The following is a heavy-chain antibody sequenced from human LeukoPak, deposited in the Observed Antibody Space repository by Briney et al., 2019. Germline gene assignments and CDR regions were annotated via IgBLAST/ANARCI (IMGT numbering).Heavy chain of an antibody. D-gene: IGHD3-10*01. Sequence: GESLKISCKGSGYSFTSYWIGWVRQMPGKGLEWMGIIYPGDSDTRYSPSFQGQVTISADKSISTAYLQWSSLKASDTATYYCARLYGSGSYLLAFDIWGQGTMVTVSS. CDR1: GYSFTSYW. CDR3: ARLYGSGSYLLAFDI. J-gene: IGHJ3*02. CDR2: IYPGDSDT. V-gene: IGHV5-51*01.